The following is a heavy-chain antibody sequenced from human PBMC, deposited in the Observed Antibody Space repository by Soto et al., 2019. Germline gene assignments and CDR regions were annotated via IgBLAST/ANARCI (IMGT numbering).Heavy chain of an antibody. J-gene: IGHJ6*02. Sequence: PSETLSLTCTVSGGSISSGGYYWSWIRQHPGKGLEWIGYIYYSGSTYYNPSLKSRVTISVDTSKNQFSLKLSSVTAADTAVYYCARTLPPPRYYSSYGMDVSGQGTTVTLSS. CDR1: GGSISSGGYY. V-gene: IGHV4-31*03. CDR3: ARTLPPPRYYSSYGMDV. CDR2: IYYSGST.